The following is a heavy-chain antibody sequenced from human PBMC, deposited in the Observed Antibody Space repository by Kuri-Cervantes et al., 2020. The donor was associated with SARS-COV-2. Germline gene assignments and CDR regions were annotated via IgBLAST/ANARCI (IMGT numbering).Heavy chain of an antibody. J-gene: IGHJ6*02. CDR2: INHSGST. D-gene: IGHD6-19*01. CDR3: ARGGRIAVAGILLPLYYYGMDV. Sequence: GSLRLSCAVYGGSFSGYYWSWIRQPPWKGLEWIGEINHSGSTNYNPSLKSRVTISVDTSKNQFSLKLSSVTAADTAVYYCARGGRIAVAGILLPLYYYGMDVWGQGTTVTVSS. CDR1: GGSFSGYY. V-gene: IGHV4-34*01.